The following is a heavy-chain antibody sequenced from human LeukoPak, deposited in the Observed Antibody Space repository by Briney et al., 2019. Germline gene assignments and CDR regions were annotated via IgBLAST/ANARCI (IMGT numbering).Heavy chain of an antibody. D-gene: IGHD6-25*01. CDR1: GFTFSSYS. J-gene: IGHJ6*02. CDR2: ISSGSSYI. V-gene: IGHV3-21*04. CDR3: AKDRAAAVVYGMDV. Sequence: GGSLRLSCAASGFTFSSYSMNWVRQAPGKGLEWVSSISSGSSYIYYADSVKGRFTISRDNAKNSLYLQMNSLRAEDTALYYCAKDRAAAVVYGMDVWGQGTTVTVSS.